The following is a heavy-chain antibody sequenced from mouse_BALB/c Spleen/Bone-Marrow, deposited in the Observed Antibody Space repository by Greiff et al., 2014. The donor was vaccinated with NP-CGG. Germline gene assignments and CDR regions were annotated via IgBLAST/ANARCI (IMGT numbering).Heavy chain of an antibody. J-gene: IGHJ2*01. D-gene: IGHD4-1*01. Sequence: VQRVESGAELVKPGAPVKLSRKASGYTFTSYWMNWVKQRPGRGLEWIGRIDPSDSETHYNQKFKDKATLTVDKSSSTAYIQLSSLTSEDSAVYYCARNWVYFDYWGQGTTLTVSS. V-gene: IGHV1-69*02. CDR2: IDPSDSET. CDR1: GYTFTSYW. CDR3: ARNWVYFDY.